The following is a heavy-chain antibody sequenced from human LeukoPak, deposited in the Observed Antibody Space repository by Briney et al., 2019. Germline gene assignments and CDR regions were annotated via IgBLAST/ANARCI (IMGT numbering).Heavy chain of an antibody. J-gene: IGHJ6*02. V-gene: IGHV3-33*01. Sequence: GRSLRLSCAASGFTFSSYGMHWVRQAPGKGLEWVAVIRYDGSNKYYADSVKGRFTISRDNSKNTLYLQMNSLRAEDTAVYYCARDRIRYYYYGMDVWGQGTTVTVSS. D-gene: IGHD1-20*01. CDR3: ARDRIRYYYYGMDV. CDR2: IRYDGSNK. CDR1: GFTFSSYG.